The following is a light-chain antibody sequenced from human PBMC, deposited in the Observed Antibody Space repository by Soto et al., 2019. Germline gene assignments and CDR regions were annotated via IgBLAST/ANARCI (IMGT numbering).Light chain of an antibody. Sequence: DIQMTQSPSSLSASVGDRVTITCRAGHSISSYLNWFQQKPGKAPKLLMYGASTLQIGVPSRFRGSGSGTDFTLTISRLEPEECATYYRQQSYSYPYTVGQGPKLEIK. CDR1: HSISSY. V-gene: IGKV1-39*01. CDR2: GAS. J-gene: IGKJ2*01. CDR3: QQSYSYPYT.